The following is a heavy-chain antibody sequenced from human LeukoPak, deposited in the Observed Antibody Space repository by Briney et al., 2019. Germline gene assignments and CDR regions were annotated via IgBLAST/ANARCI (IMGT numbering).Heavy chain of an antibody. CDR3: ARNYYYDSSGYYGWFDP. Sequence: ASVKVSCKASGYTFTGYFIHWVRQAPGQGLEWMGWINPNNGGTKYAQKFQDRVTMTRDTSISTAYMELSRLRSDDTAVYYCARNYYYDSSGYYGWFDPWGQGTLVTVSS. D-gene: IGHD3-22*01. CDR2: INPNNGGT. J-gene: IGHJ5*02. CDR1: GYTFTGYF. V-gene: IGHV1-2*02.